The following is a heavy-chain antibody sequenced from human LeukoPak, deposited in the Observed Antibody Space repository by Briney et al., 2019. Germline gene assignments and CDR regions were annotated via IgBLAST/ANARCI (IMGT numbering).Heavy chain of an antibody. D-gene: IGHD1-26*01. CDR3: ARDSGSYRLRKGYFDY. J-gene: IGHJ4*02. V-gene: IGHV1-46*01. CDR1: GYTFTSYY. Sequence: ASVKVSCKASGYTFTSYYMHWVRQAPGQGLEWMGIINPSGGSTSYAQKFQGRVTMTTDTSTSTAYMELRSLRSDDTAVYYCARDSGSYRLRKGYFDYWGQGTLVTVSS. CDR2: INPSGGST.